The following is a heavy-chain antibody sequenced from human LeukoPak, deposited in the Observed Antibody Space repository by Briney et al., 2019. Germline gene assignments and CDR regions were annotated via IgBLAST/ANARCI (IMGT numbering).Heavy chain of an antibody. CDR3: ARISTLTPGRYGWFDT. J-gene: IGHJ5*02. CDR2: MYTHGDS. CDR1: GFIISTKY. Sequence: GGSLRLSCAASGFIISTKYMNWVRQAPGKGLEWVSIMYTHGDSYYANSVKGRFTLSRGDSKNTLYLQMNSLRADDTAVYYCARISTLTPGRYGWFDTWGQGTLVTVSS. V-gene: IGHV3-66*01. D-gene: IGHD4-17*01.